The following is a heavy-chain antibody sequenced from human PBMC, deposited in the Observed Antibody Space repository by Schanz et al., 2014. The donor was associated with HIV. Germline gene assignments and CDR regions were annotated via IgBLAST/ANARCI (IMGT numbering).Heavy chain of an antibody. Sequence: VQLVESGGGVVQPGRSLRLSCAASGFTFSSYGMHWVRQAPGQGLECLSYISGRGAVTYYIDSVRGRFNISRDNAKNSLYLHMNGLRAEDTAVYYCAREKDLGYSSTLGFWGQGTLVTVSS. CDR1: GFTFSSYG. CDR3: AREKDLGYSSTLGF. D-gene: IGHD6-13*01. V-gene: IGHV3-48*04. CDR2: ISGRGAVT. J-gene: IGHJ4*02.